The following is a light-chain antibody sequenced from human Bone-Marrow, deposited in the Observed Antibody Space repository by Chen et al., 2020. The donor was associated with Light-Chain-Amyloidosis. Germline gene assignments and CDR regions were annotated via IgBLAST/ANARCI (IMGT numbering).Light chain of an antibody. V-gene: IGKV1-33*01. J-gene: IGKJ4*01. CDR1: QDITNY. CDR3: QQYDKLPLT. CDR2: DSS. Sequence: QLTQSPSSLSASVGDRVTITCQASQDITNYLNWYQQKPGRAPKLLIFDSSNMAGGVPSRFSGSGSGSTISLTISSLEPEDVATYFCQQYDKLPLTFGGGTKVEIK.